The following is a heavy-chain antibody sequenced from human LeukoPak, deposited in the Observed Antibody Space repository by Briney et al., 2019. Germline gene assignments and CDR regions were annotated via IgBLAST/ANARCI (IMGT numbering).Heavy chain of an antibody. V-gene: IGHV1-18*01. D-gene: IGHD3-3*01. J-gene: IGHJ5*02. CDR1: GYTFTNYD. CDR2: ISAYNDNT. Sequence: ASVKVSCKASGYTFTNYDINWVRQAPGQGLEWMGWISAYNDNTNYAQKLQGRVTMTTDTSTSTAYMELRSLRSDDTAVYYCARSGTIFGVVTPNWFDPWGQGTLVTVSS. CDR3: ARSGTIFGVVTPNWFDP.